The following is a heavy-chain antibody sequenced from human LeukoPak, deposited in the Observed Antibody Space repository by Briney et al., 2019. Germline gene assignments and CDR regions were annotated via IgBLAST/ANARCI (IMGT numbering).Heavy chain of an antibody. Sequence: GGSLRLSCAASGFTFSSYAMSWVRQAPGKGLEWVSAISGSGGSTYYADSVKGRFTISRDNSKNTLYLQMNSLRAEDTAVYYCAKERGDYDFWSGQSSDFDYWGQGTLVTVSS. CDR1: GFTFSSYA. V-gene: IGHV3-23*01. CDR3: AKERGDYDFWSGQSSDFDY. CDR2: ISGSGGST. J-gene: IGHJ4*02. D-gene: IGHD3-3*01.